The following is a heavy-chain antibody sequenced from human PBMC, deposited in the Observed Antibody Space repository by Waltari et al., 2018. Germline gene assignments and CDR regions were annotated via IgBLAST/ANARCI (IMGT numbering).Heavy chain of an antibody. CDR2: ISSSSSTI. CDR3: ARGGSGYPFDY. Sequence: EVQLVESGGGLVQPGGSLRLSCAASGFTFSSYSMNWVRQAPGKGLEWVSYISSSSSTIYYADSVEGRFTISRDNAKNSLYLQMNSLRAEDTAVYYCARGGSGYPFDYWGQGTLVTVSS. V-gene: IGHV3-48*01. CDR1: GFTFSSYS. J-gene: IGHJ4*02. D-gene: IGHD3-22*01.